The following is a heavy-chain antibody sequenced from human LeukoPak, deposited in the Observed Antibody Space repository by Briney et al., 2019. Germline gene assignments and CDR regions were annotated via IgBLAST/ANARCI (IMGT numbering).Heavy chain of an antibody. CDR2: ISSSGSTI. J-gene: IGHJ6*03. D-gene: IGHD2/OR15-2a*01. CDR1: GFTFSDYY. CDR3: ARGSYFRVLYYYYMDV. V-gene: IGHV3-11*01. Sequence: PGGSLRLSCAASGFTFSDYYMSWIRRAPGKGLEWVSYISSSGSTIYYADSVNGRFTISRDNAKNSLYLQMNSLRAEDTAVYYCARGSYFRVLYYYYMDVWGKGTTVTVSS.